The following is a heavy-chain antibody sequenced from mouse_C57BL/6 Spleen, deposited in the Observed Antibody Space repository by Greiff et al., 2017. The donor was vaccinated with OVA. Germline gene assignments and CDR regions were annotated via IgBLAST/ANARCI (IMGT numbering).Heavy chain of an antibody. Sequence: VQLQESGAELVRPGASVTLSCKASGYTFTDYEMHWVKQTPVHGLEWIGAIDPETGGTAYNQKFKGKAILTADKSSSTAYMELRSLTSEDSAVYYCTRLTPYGNYYFDYWGQGTTLTVSS. J-gene: IGHJ2*01. CDR1: GYTFTDYE. CDR3: TRLTPYGNYYFDY. V-gene: IGHV1-15*01. D-gene: IGHD2-1*01. CDR2: IDPETGGT.